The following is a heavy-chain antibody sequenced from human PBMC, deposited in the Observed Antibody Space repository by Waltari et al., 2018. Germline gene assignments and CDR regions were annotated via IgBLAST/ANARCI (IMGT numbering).Heavy chain of an antibody. J-gene: IGHJ4*02. Sequence: EVQLVESGGGWVQPGRSLRLSGTDSGFTFGEYAMSWFRQAPGKGLGWVGFIRSKAYGGTKEYAAAVKGRFTISRDDSKSIAYLQMNSLTTEDTAVYYCTRVRGGPFGLVIMGFLDYWGQGTLVTVSS. CDR1: GFTFGEYA. V-gene: IGHV3-49*03. CDR3: TRVRGGPFGLVIMGFLDY. D-gene: IGHD3-3*01. CDR2: IRSKAYGGTK.